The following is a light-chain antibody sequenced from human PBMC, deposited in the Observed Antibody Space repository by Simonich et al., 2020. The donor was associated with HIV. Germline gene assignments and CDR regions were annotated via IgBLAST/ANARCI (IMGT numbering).Light chain of an antibody. CDR1: SSDVGGYDY. Sequence: QSALTQPVSVSGSPGQSITISCTGTSSDVGGYDYVSWYQQHPGKAPKLLIYDVSKRPSGVSNRFSGSKSGSTASLTISGLQAEDEADYYCSSYTSSSTWVFGGGTKLTVL. J-gene: IGLJ3*02. CDR3: SSYTSSSTWV. CDR2: DVS. V-gene: IGLV2-14*03.